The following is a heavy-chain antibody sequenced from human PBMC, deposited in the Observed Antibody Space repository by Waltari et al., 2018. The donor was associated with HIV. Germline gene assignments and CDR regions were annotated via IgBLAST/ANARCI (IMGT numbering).Heavy chain of an antibody. CDR3: TTEGLYCSGGTCYSRFDP. D-gene: IGHD2-15*01. Sequence: QVPLVQSGAEAKKPGASVKVSCKVSGYTLSELSMPWVRQAPGKGLEWMGGFDPEQGKTIYAQNFQGRVTMTEDAATDTAYMELSSLRSEDTAVYYCTTEGLYCSGGTCYSRFDPWGQGTLVTVSS. J-gene: IGHJ5*02. CDR1: GYTLSELS. V-gene: IGHV1-24*01. CDR2: FDPEQGKT.